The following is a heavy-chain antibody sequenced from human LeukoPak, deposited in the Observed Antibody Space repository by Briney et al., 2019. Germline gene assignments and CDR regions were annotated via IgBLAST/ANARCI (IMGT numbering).Heavy chain of an antibody. CDR3: ARDLSSSSGEYFQH. Sequence: GGSLRLSCAASGFTFDDYGMSWVRQATGKGLEWVSGINWNGGSTGYADSVKGRFTISRDNAKNSLYLQMNSLRAEDTALYYCARDLSSSSGEYFQHWGQGTLVTVSS. CDR2: INWNGGST. CDR1: GFTFDDYG. D-gene: IGHD6-6*01. J-gene: IGHJ1*01. V-gene: IGHV3-20*04.